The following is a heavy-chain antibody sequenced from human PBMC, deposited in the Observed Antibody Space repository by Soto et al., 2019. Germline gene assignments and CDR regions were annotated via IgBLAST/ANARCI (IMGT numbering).Heavy chain of an antibody. CDR3: VREGGDNWFDP. CDR1: GGSITSHY. V-gene: IGHV4-59*11. D-gene: IGHD3-16*01. J-gene: IGHJ5*02. CDR2: IHYRGNT. Sequence: PSETLSLTCSVSGGSITSHYWSWIRQPPGKGLEWIGHIHYRGNTNYKPSLKSRVTMSVDTSKNQFSLNLSSVTAADTAVYYCVREGGDNWFDPWGQGTLVTVSS.